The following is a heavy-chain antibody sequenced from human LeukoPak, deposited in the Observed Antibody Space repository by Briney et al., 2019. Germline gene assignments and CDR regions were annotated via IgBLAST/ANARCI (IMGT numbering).Heavy chain of an antibody. CDR3: AREPIEYCSSTSCPRYNWFDP. Sequence: GGSLRLSCAASGFTFSSYWMSWVRQAPGEGLEWVANIKQDGSEKYYVDSVKGRFTISRDNAKNSLYLQMNSLRAEDTAVYYCAREPIEYCSSTSCPRYNWFDPWGQGTLVTVSS. CDR2: IKQDGSEK. V-gene: IGHV3-7*01. CDR1: GFTFSSYW. D-gene: IGHD2-2*01. J-gene: IGHJ5*02.